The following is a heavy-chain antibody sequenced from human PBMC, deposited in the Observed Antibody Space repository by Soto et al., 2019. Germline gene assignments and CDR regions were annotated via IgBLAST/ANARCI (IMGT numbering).Heavy chain of an antibody. CDR3: ARSLMDV. Sequence: QMQLQESGPGLVKPSETLSLTCTVSGGSIRESGLYWGWIRQSPGKGLEWIGSIFFSGRTHYNPSLKSRVTISIDASKNQCSLNLISVTAADTGVYYCARSLMDVWGKGTTVTVSS. CDR2: IFFSGRT. V-gene: IGHV4-39*01. CDR1: GGSIRESGLY. J-gene: IGHJ6*03.